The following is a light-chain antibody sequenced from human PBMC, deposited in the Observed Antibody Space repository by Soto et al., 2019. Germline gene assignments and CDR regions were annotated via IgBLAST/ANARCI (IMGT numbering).Light chain of an antibody. J-gene: IGKJ1*01. CDR1: QSISSW. CDR3: QQHNSYSLT. CDR2: DAS. V-gene: IGKV1-5*01. Sequence: DIQMTQSPSTLSESVGDRVTITCRASQSISSWLAWYQQKPGKAPKLLIYDASSLESGVPSRFSGSGSGTEFTLTISSLQPDDFATYYCQQHNSYSLTFGQGTKVESK.